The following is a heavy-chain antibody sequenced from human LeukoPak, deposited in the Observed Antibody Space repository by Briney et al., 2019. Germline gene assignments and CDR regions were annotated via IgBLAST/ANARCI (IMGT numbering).Heavy chain of an antibody. CDR2: INPNSGGT. CDR3: ATPVGNYYDSSGYLLDY. Sequence: ASVKVSCKASGYTFTGYYMHWVRQAPGQGLEWMGWINPNSGGTNYAQKFQGRVTMTRDTSISTAYMELSRPRSDDTAVYYCATPVGNYYDSSGYLLDYWGQGTLVTVSS. J-gene: IGHJ4*02. D-gene: IGHD3-22*01. V-gene: IGHV1-2*02. CDR1: GYTFTGYY.